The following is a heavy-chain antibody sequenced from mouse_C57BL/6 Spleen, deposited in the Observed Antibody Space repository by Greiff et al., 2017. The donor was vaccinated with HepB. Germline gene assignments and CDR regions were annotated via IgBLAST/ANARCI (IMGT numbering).Heavy chain of an antibody. J-gene: IGHJ3*01. V-gene: IGHV1-76*01. CDR2: IYPGSGNT. Sequence: QVQLQQSGAELVRPGASVKLSCKASGYTFTDYYINWVKQRPGQGLEWIARIYPGSGNTYYNEKFKGKATLTAEKSSSTAYMQLSSLTSEDSAVYCCAREGIYDGYYAAWFAYWGQGTLVTVSA. CDR1: GYTFTDYY. CDR3: AREGIYDGYYAAWFAY. D-gene: IGHD2-3*01.